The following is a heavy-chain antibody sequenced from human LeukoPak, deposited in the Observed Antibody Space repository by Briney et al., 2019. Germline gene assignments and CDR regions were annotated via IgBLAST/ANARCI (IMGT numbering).Heavy chain of an antibody. V-gene: IGHV4-34*01. D-gene: IGHD2-21*01. CDR2: VNHSGST. CDR1: GGSFSGYY. Sequence: SETLSLTCAVYGGSFSGYYWSWIRQPPGKGLEWIGEVNHSGSTNYNPSLKSRVTISVDTSKNQFSLKLSSVTAADTAVYYCASGLVESYYYGMDVWGQGTTVTVSS. CDR3: ASGLVESYYYGMDV. J-gene: IGHJ6*02.